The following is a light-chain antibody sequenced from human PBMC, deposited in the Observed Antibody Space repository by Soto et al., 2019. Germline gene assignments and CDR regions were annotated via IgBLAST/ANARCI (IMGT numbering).Light chain of an antibody. CDR3: QQYNNWLT. CDR1: QSVSSY. CDR2: GAS. J-gene: IGKJ4*01. V-gene: IGKV3D-15*01. Sequence: EIVMTQSPATLSVSPGERAILSCRASQSVSSYLAWYQQKPGQAPRLLIYGASTRATGIPARFSGSGSGTEFTLTISSLQSEDFAVYYCQQYNNWLTFGGGTKVEIK.